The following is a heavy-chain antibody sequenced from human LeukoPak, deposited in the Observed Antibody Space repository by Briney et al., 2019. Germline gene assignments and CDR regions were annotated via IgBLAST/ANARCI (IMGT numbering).Heavy chain of an antibody. J-gene: IGHJ4*02. Sequence: PGGSLRLSCAASGFTFSSYAMHWVRQAPGKGLEWVAVISYDGSNKYYADSVKGRFTISRDNSKNTLYLQMNSLRAEDTAVYYCARGDLWFGELLYPIGDYWGQGTLVTVSS. CDR1: GFTFSSYA. V-gene: IGHV3-30*04. D-gene: IGHD3-10*01. CDR3: ARGDLWFGELLYPIGDY. CDR2: ISYDGSNK.